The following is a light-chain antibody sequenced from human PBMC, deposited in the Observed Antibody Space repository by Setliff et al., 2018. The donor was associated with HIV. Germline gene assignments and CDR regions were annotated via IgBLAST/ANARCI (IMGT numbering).Light chain of an antibody. CDR1: SSDVGRYNL. CDR3: SSYTSGSLHVL. Sequence: QSALTQPASVSGSPGQSITISCTGTSSDVGRYNLVSWYQQHPGKAPKLMIYQATKRPSGVSNRFSGSKSGNTASLTISGLQAEDEADYYCSSYTSGSLHVLFGGGTKVTVL. J-gene: IGLJ2*01. V-gene: IGLV2-14*02. CDR2: QAT.